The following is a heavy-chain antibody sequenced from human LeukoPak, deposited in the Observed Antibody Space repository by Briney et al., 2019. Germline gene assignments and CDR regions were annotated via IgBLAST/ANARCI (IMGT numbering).Heavy chain of an antibody. D-gene: IGHD3-22*01. CDR3: AREAYVTYYYDSSGYEE. Sequence: PGGSLRLSCAASGFTFSSYSMNWVRQAPGKGLEWVSYISSSSSTIYYADSVKGRFTISRDNAKNSLYLQMNSLRAEDTAVYYYAREAYVTYYYDSSGYEEWGQGTLVTVSS. CDR2: ISSSSSTI. V-gene: IGHV3-48*01. CDR1: GFTFSSYS. J-gene: IGHJ4*02.